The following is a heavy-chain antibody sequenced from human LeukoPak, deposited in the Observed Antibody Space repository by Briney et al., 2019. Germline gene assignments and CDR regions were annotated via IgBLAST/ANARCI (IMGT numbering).Heavy chain of an antibody. D-gene: IGHD3-22*01. CDR3: ARDRSYDSSGYYNFDY. CDR2: IYTTGST. V-gene: IGHV4-4*07. Sequence: SETLSLTCSVSGGSINSGYWSWIRQPPGKGLEWIGRIYTTGSTNYNPSLRSRVTISVDTSKNQFSLRLKSVTAADTAVYYCARDRSYDSSGYYNFDYWGQGTLVTLSS. J-gene: IGHJ4*02. CDR1: GGSINSGY.